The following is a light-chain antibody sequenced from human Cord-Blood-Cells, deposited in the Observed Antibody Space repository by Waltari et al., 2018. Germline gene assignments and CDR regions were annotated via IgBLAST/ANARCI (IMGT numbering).Light chain of an antibody. V-gene: IGLV1-44*01. CDR3: AAWDDSLNGVV. J-gene: IGLJ2*01. CDR1: SSNIGSTT. Sequence: QSVLTQPPSASGTPGQRVTISCSGSSSNIGSTTVNWYQPLQGTTPKPLIYSNHQRPSGVPDRFSGSKSGTSASLAISGLQSEDEADYYCAAWDDSLNGVVFGGGTKLTVL. CDR2: SNH.